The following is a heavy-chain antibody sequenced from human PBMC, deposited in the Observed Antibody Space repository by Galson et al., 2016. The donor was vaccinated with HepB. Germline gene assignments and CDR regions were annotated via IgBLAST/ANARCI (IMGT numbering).Heavy chain of an antibody. CDR1: GYTFTTYG. D-gene: IGHD3-22*01. CDR2: ISAYNGNT. V-gene: IGHV1-18*01. J-gene: IGHJ3*02. CDR3: ARADYYVSSGYFGAFDI. Sequence: SVKVSCKASGYTFTTYGITWVRQAPGQGLEWMGRISAYNGNTNYAQKLQGRVTMTTDTSTSTAYMELRSLRSDDTAVYFCARADYYVSSGYFGAFDIWGQGTTVTVSS.